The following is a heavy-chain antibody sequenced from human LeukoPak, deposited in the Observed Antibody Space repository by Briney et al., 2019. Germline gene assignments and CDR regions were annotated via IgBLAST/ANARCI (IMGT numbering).Heavy chain of an antibody. D-gene: IGHD3-22*01. Sequence: SETLSLTCAVYGGSFSGYYWSWIRQPPGKGLEWIGEINHSGSTNYNPSLKSRVTISVDTSKNQFSLKLSSVTAADTAVYYCARDLWRYYDSSGYYYVDDYWGQGTLATVSS. V-gene: IGHV4-34*01. J-gene: IGHJ4*02. CDR3: ARDLWRYYDSSGYYYVDDY. CDR2: INHSGST. CDR1: GGSFSGYY.